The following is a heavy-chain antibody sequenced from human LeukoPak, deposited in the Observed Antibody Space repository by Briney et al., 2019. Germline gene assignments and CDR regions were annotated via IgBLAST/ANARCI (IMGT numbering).Heavy chain of an antibody. CDR2: INPNSGST. V-gene: IGHV1-8*03. CDR1: GYTFTSYD. Sequence: ASVKVSCKASGYTFTSYDINWMRQATGQEPEWMGWINPNSGSTGYAQKFQGRVTITRDTSISTAYMELSSLRSEDTAVYYCAKHYQTTFDYRGQGTLVIVSS. CDR3: AKHYQTTFDY. D-gene: IGHD1-14*01. J-gene: IGHJ4*02.